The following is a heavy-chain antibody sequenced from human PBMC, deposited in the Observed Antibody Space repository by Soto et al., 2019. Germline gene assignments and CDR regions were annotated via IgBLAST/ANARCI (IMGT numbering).Heavy chain of an antibody. CDR1: GFTFSTSA. CDR2: ISYDGNNK. D-gene: IGHD6-13*01. V-gene: IGHV3-30-3*01. J-gene: IGHJ6*02. Sequence: QVQLVESGGGVVQPGRSLRLSCAASGFTFSTSAMHWVRQAPGKGLEWVAVISYDGNNKYYADSVKGRFTISRDNSKNTLYLQMNSQRAEDTAVYYCARDGPPIAATARGGMDVWGQGTTVTVSS. CDR3: ARDGPPIAATARGGMDV.